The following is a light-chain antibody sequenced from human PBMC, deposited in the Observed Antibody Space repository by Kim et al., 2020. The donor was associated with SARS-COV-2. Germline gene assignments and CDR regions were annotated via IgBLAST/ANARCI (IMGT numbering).Light chain of an antibody. V-gene: IGKV1-13*02. CDR1: QGISSA. CDR2: DAS. J-gene: IGKJ3*01. Sequence: ASIGDRVTITCRARQGISSALAWYQQKPGKAPKLLIYDASSLQSGVPSRFSGSGYGTEFTLTIRSLRPEDYATYFCQQYNISPFTFGPGTKVDIK. CDR3: QQYNISPFT.